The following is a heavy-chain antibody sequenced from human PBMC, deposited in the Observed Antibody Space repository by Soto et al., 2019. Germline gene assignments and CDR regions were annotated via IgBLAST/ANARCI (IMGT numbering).Heavy chain of an antibody. CDR2: IIPIFGTA. D-gene: IGHD3-22*01. CDR3: ARDTAYYYDSTDAFDI. Sequence: QVQLVQSGAEVKKPGSSVKVSCKASGGTFSSYAISWVRQAPGQGLEWMGGIIPIFGTANYAQKFQGRVTITADESTSTAYMELSSLRSEDTAVYYCARDTAYYYDSTDAFDIWGQGTMVTVSS. CDR1: GGTFSSYA. J-gene: IGHJ3*02. V-gene: IGHV1-69*01.